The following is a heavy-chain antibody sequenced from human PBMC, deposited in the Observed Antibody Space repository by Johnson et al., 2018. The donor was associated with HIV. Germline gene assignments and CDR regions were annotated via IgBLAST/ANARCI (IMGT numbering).Heavy chain of an antibody. J-gene: IGHJ3*02. Sequence: VQLVESGGGLVQPGGSLRLSCAASGFTFSSYAMHWVRQAPGKGLEWVAVISCDGNNKYYADSVKGRFTISKDICKNTLYLQMNSLRAEDTAVYYCAGSFSSLDAFDIWGQGTMVTVSS. CDR2: ISCDGNNK. CDR3: AGSFSSLDAFDI. D-gene: IGHD2-2*01. V-gene: IGHV3-30*04. CDR1: GFTFSSYA.